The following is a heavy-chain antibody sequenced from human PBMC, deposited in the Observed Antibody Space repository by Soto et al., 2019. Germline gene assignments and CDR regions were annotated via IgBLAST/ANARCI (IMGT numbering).Heavy chain of an antibody. CDR1: GFRFSRYA. CDR2: VRSTGET. CDR3: AKDLGLLPL. V-gene: IGHV3-23*01. J-gene: IGHJ4*02. Sequence: GGALRLSCAASGFRFSRYAMSWGLQAPGQGPEWVSAVRSTGETYYADSVKGRFTISRDNSKNTLYLQMNILRAEDTAVYYCAKDLGLLPLRAQGAPVP.